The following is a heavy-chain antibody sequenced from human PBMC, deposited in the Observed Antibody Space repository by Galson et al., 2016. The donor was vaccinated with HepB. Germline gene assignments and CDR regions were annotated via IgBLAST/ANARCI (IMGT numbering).Heavy chain of an antibody. CDR1: GFTFEDYA. D-gene: IGHD3-16*01. V-gene: IGHV3-23*01. CDR3: ARQGGPGWFAP. CDR2: ISETGGTT. J-gene: IGHJ5*02. Sequence: SLRLSCAASGFTFEDYAMHWVRQISGKGLEWVSAISETGGTTNHADSVKGRFTISRDNSNNTVYLQMNSLRAEDTAVYYCARQGGPGWFAPWGQGTLVTVSS.